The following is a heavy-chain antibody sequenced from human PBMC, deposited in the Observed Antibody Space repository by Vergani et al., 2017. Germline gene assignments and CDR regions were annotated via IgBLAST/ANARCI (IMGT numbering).Heavy chain of an antibody. J-gene: IGHJ4*02. CDR1: GFTFSSYA. CDR2: ISGSGGST. Sequence: EVQLLESGGGLVQPGGSLRLSCAASGFTFSSYAMSWVRQAPGKGLEWVSAISGSGGSTYYADSVKGRFTISRDNSKNTLYLQMNSLRAEDTAVYYCAKDGSGSYYTPASYFDYWGQGTLVTVSS. V-gene: IGHV3-23*01. D-gene: IGHD3-10*01. CDR3: AKDGSGSYYTPASYFDY.